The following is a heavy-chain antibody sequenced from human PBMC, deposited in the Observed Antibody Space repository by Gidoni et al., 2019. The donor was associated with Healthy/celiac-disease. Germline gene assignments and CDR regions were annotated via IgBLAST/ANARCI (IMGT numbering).Heavy chain of an antibody. J-gene: IGHJ3*02. Sequence: QGLEWMGIINPSGGSTSYAQKFQGRVTMTRDTSTSTVYMELSSLRSEDTAVYYCARGLGVRGVMDAFDIWGQGTMVTVSS. D-gene: IGHD3-10*01. CDR2: INPSGGST. CDR3: ARGLGVRGVMDAFDI. V-gene: IGHV1-46*01.